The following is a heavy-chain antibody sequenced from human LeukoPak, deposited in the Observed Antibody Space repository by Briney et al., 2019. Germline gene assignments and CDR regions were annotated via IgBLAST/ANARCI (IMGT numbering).Heavy chain of an antibody. CDR1: GGSISSSSYY. CDR2: IYYSGST. Sequence: PSETLSLTCTVSGGSISSSSYYWGWIRQPPGKGLEWIGSIYYSGSTYYNPSLKSRVTISVDTSKNQFSLKLSSVTAADTAVYYCAREPTTTQWLVLEEWDDYWGQGTLVTVSS. V-gene: IGHV4-39*07. CDR3: AREPTTTQWLVLEEWDDY. J-gene: IGHJ4*02. D-gene: IGHD6-19*01.